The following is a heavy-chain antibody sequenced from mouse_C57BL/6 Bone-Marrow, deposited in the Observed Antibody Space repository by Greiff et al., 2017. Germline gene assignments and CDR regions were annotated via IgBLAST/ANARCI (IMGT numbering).Heavy chain of an antibody. V-gene: IGHV1-7*01. Sequence: VQLQQSGAELAKPGASVKLSCKASGYTFTSYWMHWVKQRPGKGLEWIGYINPSSGYTKYNQKFKGKATLTADKSSSTAYMQLSSLTYEDSAVYYCARDYCGSGSFDVWGTGTTVTVSS. D-gene: IGHD1-1*01. J-gene: IGHJ1*03. CDR3: ARDYCGSGSFDV. CDR2: INPSSGYT. CDR1: GYTFTSYW.